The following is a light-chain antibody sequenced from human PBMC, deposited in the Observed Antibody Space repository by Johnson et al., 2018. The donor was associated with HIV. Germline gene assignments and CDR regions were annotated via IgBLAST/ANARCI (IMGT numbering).Light chain of an antibody. Sequence: HSLLTQPPSVSAAPGQKVTISCSGSSSNIGNNYVSWYQQLPGTAPKLLIYDNNKRPSGIPDRFSGSKSGTSATLGITGLQTGDEADYYCGTWDTSLSAGGVFGTGTKVTVL. V-gene: IGLV1-51*01. CDR3: GTWDTSLSAGGV. CDR1: SSNIGNNY. J-gene: IGLJ1*01. CDR2: DNN.